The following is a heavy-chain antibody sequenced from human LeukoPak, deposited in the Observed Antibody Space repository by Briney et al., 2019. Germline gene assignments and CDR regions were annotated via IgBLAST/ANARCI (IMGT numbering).Heavy chain of an antibody. CDR1: GYSISSGYY. D-gene: IGHD3-22*01. CDR2: SYHRGNA. Sequence: SETLSLTCAVSGYSISSGYYWGWTRQAPGKGLEWIGSSYHRGNAHYKSSLNGRVAISTDTSKNQFSLTLTSVTAADTALYFCVRLLGDSRGYYPRSFYIDSWGQGILVSVSS. V-gene: IGHV4-38-2*01. J-gene: IGHJ4*02. CDR3: VRLLGDSRGYYPRSFYIDS.